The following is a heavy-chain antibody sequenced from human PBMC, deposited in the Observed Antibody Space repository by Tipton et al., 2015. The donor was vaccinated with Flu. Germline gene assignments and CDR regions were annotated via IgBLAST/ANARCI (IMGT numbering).Heavy chain of an antibody. CDR1: GFTFSSYS. J-gene: IGHJ6*02. CDR3: ARAYYDFWSGYYYYYGMDV. Sequence: SLRLSCAASGFTFSSYSMNWVRQAPGKGLAWVSSISSSSSYIYYADSVKGRFTISRDNAKNSLYLQMNSLRAEDTAVYYCARAYYDFWSGYYYYYGMDVWGQGTTVTVPS. CDR2: ISSSSSYI. V-gene: IGHV3-21*01. D-gene: IGHD3-3*01.